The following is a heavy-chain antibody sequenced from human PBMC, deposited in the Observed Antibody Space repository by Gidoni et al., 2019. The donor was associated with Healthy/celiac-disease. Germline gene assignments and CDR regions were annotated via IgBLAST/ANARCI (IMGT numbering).Heavy chain of an antibody. CDR3: AKGLTRNDIVVVPAAFDAFDI. CDR2: ISGSGGST. J-gene: IGHJ3*02. V-gene: IGHV3-23*01. D-gene: IGHD2-2*01. CDR1: GFTFSSYA. Sequence: EVQLLESGGGLVQPGGSLRLSCAASGFTFSSYAMSWVRQAPGKGLEWVSAISGSGGSTYYADSVKGRFTISRDNSKNTLYLQMNSLRAEDTAVYYCAKGLTRNDIVVVPAAFDAFDIWGQGTMVTVSS.